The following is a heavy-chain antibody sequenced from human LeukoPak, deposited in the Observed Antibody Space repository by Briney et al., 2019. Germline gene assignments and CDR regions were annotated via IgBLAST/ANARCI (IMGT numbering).Heavy chain of an antibody. CDR1: GFTFSSYA. J-gene: IGHJ3*02. CDR3: ARAPVVAAIRTHFDI. CDR2: ISYDGSNK. Sequence: GRSLRLSCAASGFTFSSYAMQWVRQAPGKGLEWGAVISYDGSNKYYADSVKGRFTISRDNSKNTLYLQMNSLRAEDTPVYYCARAPVVAAIRTHFDIWGQGTMVTVSS. V-gene: IGHV3-30-3*01. D-gene: IGHD2-15*01.